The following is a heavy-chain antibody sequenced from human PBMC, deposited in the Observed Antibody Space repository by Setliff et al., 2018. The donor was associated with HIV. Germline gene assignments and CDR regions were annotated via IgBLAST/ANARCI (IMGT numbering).Heavy chain of an antibody. CDR1: GFIFSDHY. CDR2: ISFSGNTI. V-gene: IGHV3-11*01. CDR3: ARAKIGPYGDSTYYYGLDV. J-gene: IGHJ6*02. D-gene: IGHD4-17*01. Sequence: PGGSLRLSCAASGFIFSDHYMSWIRQAPGKGLEWVAYISFSGNTIYYTDSVKGRFTISRDNTRNSLYLQMNSLRADDTAVYYCARAKIGPYGDSTYYYGLDVWGQGTTVTVSS.